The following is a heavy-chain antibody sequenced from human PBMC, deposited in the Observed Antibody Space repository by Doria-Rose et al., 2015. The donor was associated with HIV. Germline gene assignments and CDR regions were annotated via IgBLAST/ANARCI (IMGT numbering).Heavy chain of an antibody. J-gene: IGHJ4*02. CDR2: IFSDDER. CDR1: GVSLSSPGMG. D-gene: IGHD6-13*01. Sequence: QVQLVQSGPVLVKPTETLTLTCTVSGVSLSSPGMGVSWIRQPTAKALEWLANIFSDDERSYTTSLKSRLTISSGTSKSQVVLTITDMDPVDTATYYCARIKSSRWYHKYYFDFWGQGSLVIVSA. V-gene: IGHV2-26*01. CDR3: ARIKSSRWYHKYYFDF.